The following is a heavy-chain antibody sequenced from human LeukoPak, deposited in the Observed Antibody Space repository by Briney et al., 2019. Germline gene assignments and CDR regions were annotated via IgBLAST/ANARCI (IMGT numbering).Heavy chain of an antibody. J-gene: IGHJ4*02. CDR3: ARVASGYYYGSGSSIYDY. CDR2: INWNGGST. CDR1: GFTFSSYA. Sequence: PGGSLRLSCAASGFTFSSYAMSWVRQAPGKGLEWVSGINWNGGSTGYADSVKGRFTISRDNAKNSLYLQLNSLRAEDTALYHCARVASGYYYGSGSSIYDYWGQGTLVTVSS. V-gene: IGHV3-20*01. D-gene: IGHD3-10*01.